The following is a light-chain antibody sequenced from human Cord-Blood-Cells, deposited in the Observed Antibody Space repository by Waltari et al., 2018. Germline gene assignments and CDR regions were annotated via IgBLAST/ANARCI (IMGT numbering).Light chain of an antibody. J-gene: IGLJ3*02. CDR1: SGSIDSNH. V-gene: IGLV6-57*03. CDR2: EDN. CDR3: QSYDSSNQV. Sequence: NFMLTQPHSVSESPGKTVTIPCTRSSGSIDSNHVQWYQQRPGCAPTPVIYEDNQRPSGVPDRFSGSIDSSSNSASLTISGLKTEDEADYYCQSYDSSNQVFGGGTKLTVL.